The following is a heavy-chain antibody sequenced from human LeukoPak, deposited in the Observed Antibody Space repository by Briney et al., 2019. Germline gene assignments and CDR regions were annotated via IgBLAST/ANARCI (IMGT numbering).Heavy chain of an antibody. Sequence: GGSLRLSCTASGFTFSSYTMNWVRQAPGKGLEWVSYISNSRNTIYYADSVKGRFTISRDNAKNSLYLQMNSLRAEDTAMYYCARETASDAFDIWGQGTMVTVSS. CDR2: ISNSRNTI. J-gene: IGHJ3*02. CDR3: ARETASDAFDI. CDR1: GFTFSSYT. V-gene: IGHV3-48*04. D-gene: IGHD1-14*01.